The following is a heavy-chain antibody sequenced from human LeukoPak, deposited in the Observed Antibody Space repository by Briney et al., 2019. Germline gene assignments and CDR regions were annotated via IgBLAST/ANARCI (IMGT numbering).Heavy chain of an antibody. Sequence: PGGSLRLSCAASGFTFSNYGMHWVRQAPGKGVEWVALLWYDGANKNYADSVKGRFTTSRDNSKNTVYLQMTSLRAEDTALYYCARDPSGSWNDVGTFDSWGQGTLVSVSS. CDR1: GFTFSNYG. D-gene: IGHD1-1*01. V-gene: IGHV3-33*01. CDR3: ARDPSGSWNDVGTFDS. J-gene: IGHJ4*02. CDR2: LWYDGANK.